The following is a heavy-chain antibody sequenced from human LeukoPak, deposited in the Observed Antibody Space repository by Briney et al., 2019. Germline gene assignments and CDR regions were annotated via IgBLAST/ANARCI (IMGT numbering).Heavy chain of an antibody. Sequence: SETLSLTCTVSGGSISSYYWSWIRQPPGKGLEWIGYIYYSGSTNYNPSLKSRVTISVDTSKNQFSLKLSSVTAADTAVYYCARSYGSGSYFDYWGQGTLVTVSS. J-gene: IGHJ4*02. CDR2: IYYSGST. CDR3: ARSYGSGSYFDY. V-gene: IGHV4-59*01. D-gene: IGHD3-10*01. CDR1: GGSISSYY.